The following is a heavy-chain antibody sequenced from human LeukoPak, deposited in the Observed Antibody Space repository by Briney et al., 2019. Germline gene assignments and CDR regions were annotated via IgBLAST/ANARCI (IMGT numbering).Heavy chain of an antibody. CDR1: GFSFNTCA. CDR2: ISGGGRST. CDR3: ARERYFDY. Sequence: GGSLRPSCAASGFSFNTCAMSWVRQAPGKGLKWVSTISGGGRSTDYADSVKGQFTISRDNSKNTLYLQMNSLRAEDTAVYYCARERYFDYWGQGTLVTVSS. J-gene: IGHJ4*02. V-gene: IGHV3-23*01.